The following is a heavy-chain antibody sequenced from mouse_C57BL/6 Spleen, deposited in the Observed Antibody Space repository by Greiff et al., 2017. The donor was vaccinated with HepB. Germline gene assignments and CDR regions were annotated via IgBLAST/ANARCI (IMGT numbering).Heavy chain of an antibody. CDR2: ISSKSSNYAT. D-gene: IGHD1-1*01. CDR3: VREGSFITTVVASFDS. V-gene: IGHV10-3*01. J-gene: IGHJ2*01. CDR1: GFTFNTYA. Sequence: EVKLVESGGGLVQPKGSLKLSCAASGFTFNTYAMHWVRQAPGKGLEWVARISSKSSNYATYYADSVKDRFTISRDDSQSMLYLQMNNLKTEDTAMYYCVREGSFITTVVASFDSWGQGTTLTVSS.